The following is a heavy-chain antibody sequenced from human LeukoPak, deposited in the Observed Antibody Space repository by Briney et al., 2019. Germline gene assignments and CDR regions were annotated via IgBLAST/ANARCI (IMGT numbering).Heavy chain of an antibody. V-gene: IGHV1-2*02. CDR1: GYTFTGYY. D-gene: IGHD2-15*01. Sequence: GASVKVSCKASGYTFTGYYMHWVRQAPGQGLEWMGWINPNSGDTHYAQKFQGRVTMTRDTSISTTYMELIRLRSDDAAVYYCAREGYCSGDICYHKWFDPWGQGTPVTVSS. CDR3: AREGYCSGDICYHKWFDP. J-gene: IGHJ5*02. CDR2: INPNSGDT.